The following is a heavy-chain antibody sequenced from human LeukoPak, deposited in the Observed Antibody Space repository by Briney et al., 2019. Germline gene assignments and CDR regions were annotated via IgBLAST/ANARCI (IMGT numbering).Heavy chain of an antibody. Sequence: PGGSLRLSCAASGFIFTDYAMHWVRQAPGKGLEWVALVSYDGRNENYADSVKGRFTISRDTSKSTLYLQMNSLRGEDTAVYYCAREYTSSSTRAFDYWGQGTLVTVSS. CDR1: GFIFTDYA. CDR3: AREYTSSSTRAFDY. J-gene: IGHJ4*02. V-gene: IGHV3-30*04. D-gene: IGHD6-6*01. CDR2: VSYDGRNE.